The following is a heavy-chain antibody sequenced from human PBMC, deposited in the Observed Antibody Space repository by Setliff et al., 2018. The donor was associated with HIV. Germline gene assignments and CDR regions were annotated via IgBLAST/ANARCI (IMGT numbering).Heavy chain of an antibody. Sequence: ASVKVSCKAPGYTFPNYGITWVRQAPGQGLEWMGWISAYNGNTNYAQTLQGRVTMTTDTSTTTAYMELRSLRSDDTAVYYCAREGWGSGYAFDIWGQGTMVTVSS. D-gene: IGHD3-22*01. CDR2: ISAYNGNT. V-gene: IGHV1-18*01. J-gene: IGHJ3*02. CDR1: GYTFPNYG. CDR3: AREGWGSGYAFDI.